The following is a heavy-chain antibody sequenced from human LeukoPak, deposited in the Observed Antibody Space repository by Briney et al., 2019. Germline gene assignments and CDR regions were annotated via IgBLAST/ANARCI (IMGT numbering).Heavy chain of an antibody. CDR1: GGSISSYY. J-gene: IGHJ4*02. CDR2: IYYTGNT. D-gene: IGHD3/OR15-3a*01. V-gene: IGHV4-39*01. CDR3: ARQTGSGLFILP. Sequence: SETLSLTCTVSGGSISSYYWSWIRQPPGKGLEWIGSIYYTGNTYYNASLKSQVSISIDTSKNQFSLRLTSVTAADTAVYFCARQTGSGLFILPGGQGTLVTVSS.